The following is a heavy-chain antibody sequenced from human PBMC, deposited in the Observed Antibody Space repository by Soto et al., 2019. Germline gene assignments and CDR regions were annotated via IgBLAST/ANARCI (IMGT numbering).Heavy chain of an antibody. CDR1: GDSVSSNSAA. J-gene: IGHJ6*02. V-gene: IGHV6-1*01. CDR3: ARGTTYCSSTSCYYYGMDV. CDR2: TYYRSKWYN. Sequence: ETLSLTCAISGDSVSSNSAAWNWIRQSPSRGLEWLGRTYYRSKWYNDYAVSVKSRITINPDTSKNQFPLQLNSVTPEDTAVYYCARGTTYCSSTSCYYYGMDVWGQGTTVTVSS. D-gene: IGHD2-2*01.